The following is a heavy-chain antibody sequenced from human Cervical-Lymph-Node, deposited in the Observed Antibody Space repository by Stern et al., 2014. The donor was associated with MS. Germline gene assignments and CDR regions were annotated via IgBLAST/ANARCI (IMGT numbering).Heavy chain of an antibody. Sequence: QVQLQESGPGLVKPSETLSLTCTVSGGSISSYYWSWIRQPPGKGLEWIGYIYYSGSTNYNPSLKRRVTISVDTSKNQFSLKLSSMTAADTAVYYCARGQYYYGSGSYPSYGMDVWGQGTTVTVSS. V-gene: IGHV4-59*01. CDR3: ARGQYYYGSGSYPSYGMDV. CDR1: GGSISSYY. J-gene: IGHJ6*02. CDR2: IYYSGST. D-gene: IGHD3-10*01.